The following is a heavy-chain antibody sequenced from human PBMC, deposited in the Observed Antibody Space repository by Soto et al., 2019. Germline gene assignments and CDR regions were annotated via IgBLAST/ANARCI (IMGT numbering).Heavy chain of an antibody. CDR3: ARVDIAAAGTVFDY. CDR2: IYYSGST. V-gene: IGHV4-59*01. D-gene: IGHD6-13*01. J-gene: IGHJ4*02. CDR1: GASISSYY. Sequence: SETLSLTCTVSGASISSYYWSWIRQPPGKGLEWIGYIYYSGSTNYNPSLKSRVTISVDTSKNQFSLKLSSVTAADTAVYYCARVDIAAAGTVFDYWGQGTLVTVSS.